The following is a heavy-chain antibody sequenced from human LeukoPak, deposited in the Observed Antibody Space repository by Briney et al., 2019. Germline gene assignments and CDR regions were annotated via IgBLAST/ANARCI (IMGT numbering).Heavy chain of an antibody. J-gene: IGHJ4*02. Sequence: GGSLRLSCAASGFTFSSYAMSWVRQAPGKGLEWVSAISGSGGSTYYAISGSGGSTYYADSVKGRFTISRDNAKNTLFLQMNSLRAEDTAVYYCAKSTALRYFDWLFNYFDYWGQGTLVTVSS. CDR2: ISGSGGSTYYAISGSGGST. D-gene: IGHD3-9*01. CDR3: AKSTALRYFDWLFNYFDY. V-gene: IGHV3-23*01. CDR1: GFTFSSYA.